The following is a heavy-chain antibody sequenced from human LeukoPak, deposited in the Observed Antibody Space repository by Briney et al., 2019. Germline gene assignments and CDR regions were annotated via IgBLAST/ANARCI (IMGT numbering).Heavy chain of an antibody. Sequence: SETLSLTCAVSGGSISSGGYSWSWIRQPPGKGLEWIGYIFYSGRTYYNPSLKSRVTISVDRSKNQFSLKLSSVTAADTAVYYCVRGGTVIVDSLAPWGQGLLVTVSS. V-gene: IGHV4-30-2*01. CDR1: GGSISSGGYS. J-gene: IGHJ5*02. D-gene: IGHD2-8*02. CDR3: VRGGTVIVDSLAP. CDR2: IFYSGRT.